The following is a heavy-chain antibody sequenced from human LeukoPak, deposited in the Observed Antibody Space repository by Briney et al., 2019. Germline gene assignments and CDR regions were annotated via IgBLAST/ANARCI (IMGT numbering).Heavy chain of an antibody. V-gene: IGHV4-59*01. D-gene: IGHD4-23*01. CDR1: GGSITSYY. CDR3: ARGGYGGNSYHYYYMDV. CDR2: IYYGGST. Sequence: SETLSLTCTVSGGSITSYYWSWIRQPPGKGLEWIGYIYYGGSTNYNPSLKSRVTISVDTSKNQFSLKLSSVTAADTAVYYCARGGYGGNSYHYYYMDVWGKGTTVTVSS. J-gene: IGHJ6*03.